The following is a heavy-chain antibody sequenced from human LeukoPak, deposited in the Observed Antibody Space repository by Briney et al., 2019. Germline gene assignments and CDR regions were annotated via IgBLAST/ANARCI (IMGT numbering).Heavy chain of an antibody. J-gene: IGHJ3*02. CDR1: GFTFDSYA. V-gene: IGHV3-23*01. CDR3: AKVPEMTTVTTSSAFDI. CDR2: IRGSGDST. D-gene: IGHD4-17*01. Sequence: GGSLRLSCAASGFTFDSYAMSWVRQAPGKGLEWVSAIRGSGDSTLYADSVKGRFTISRDNSRDTLYLQMNSLRAEDTAVYYCAKVPEMTTVTTSSAFDIWGQGTMVTVSS.